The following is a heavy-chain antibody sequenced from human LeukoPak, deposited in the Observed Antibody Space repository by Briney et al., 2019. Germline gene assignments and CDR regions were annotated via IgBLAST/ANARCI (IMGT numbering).Heavy chain of an antibody. CDR1: GGSISSGDYY. Sequence: SETLPLTCTVSGGSISSGDYYWSWIRQPPGKGLEWIAYMYYSGSAYYNPSLKSRVTMSADTSKNQLSLKLSSVTAADTAVYYCARPYYYDSRIDPWGQGILVTVSS. CDR3: ARPYYYDSRIDP. D-gene: IGHD3-22*01. J-gene: IGHJ5*02. CDR2: MYYSGSA. V-gene: IGHV4-30-4*01.